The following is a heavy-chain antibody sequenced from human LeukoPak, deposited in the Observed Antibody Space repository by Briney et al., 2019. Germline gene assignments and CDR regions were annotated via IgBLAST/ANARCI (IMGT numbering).Heavy chain of an antibody. D-gene: IGHD2-15*01. CDR1: GGTFSSYA. CDR3: ARDRGSGYCSDGSCYSTIFDY. CDR2: IIPIFGTA. V-gene: IGHV1-69*13. Sequence: SVKVSCTASGGTFSSYAISWVRQAPGQGLEWMGGIIPIFGTANYAQKFQGRVTITADESTSTAYMELSSLRSEDTAVYYCARDRGSGYCSDGSCYSTIFDYWGQGTLVTVSS. J-gene: IGHJ4*02.